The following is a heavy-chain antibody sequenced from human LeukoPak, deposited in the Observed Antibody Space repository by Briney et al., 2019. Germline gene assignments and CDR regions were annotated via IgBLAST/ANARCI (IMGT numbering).Heavy chain of an antibody. J-gene: IGHJ4*02. CDR1: GYSFTSYW. V-gene: IGHV5-51*01. Sequence: GESLKISRKGPGYSFTSYWIGWVRQMPGKGLEWMGIIYPGDSDTRYSPSFQGQVTFSADKSISAAYLQWSSLKASDTAMYYCAIGSVPYYFDYWGQGTLVTVSS. CDR3: AIGSVPYYFDY. D-gene: IGHD2-8*02. CDR2: IYPGDSDT.